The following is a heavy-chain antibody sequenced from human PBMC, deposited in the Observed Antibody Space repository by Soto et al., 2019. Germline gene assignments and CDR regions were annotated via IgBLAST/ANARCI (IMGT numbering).Heavy chain of an antibody. CDR1: GGSVSSGDYL. CDR2: IYYSGST. V-gene: IGHV4-61*08. Sequence: SETLSLTCTVSGGSVSSGDYLWSWLRHSPVTRLEWIPYIYYSGSTNYNPSLKSRATISVDTSKSQVSLSLTSMTAAVAALYSCARSPNYYFYGFDVWGQGTAVTVSS. J-gene: IGHJ6*02. CDR3: ARSPNYYFYGFDV.